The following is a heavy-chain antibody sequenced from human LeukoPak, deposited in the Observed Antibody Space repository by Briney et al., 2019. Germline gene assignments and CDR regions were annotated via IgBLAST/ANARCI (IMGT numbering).Heavy chain of an antibody. Sequence: PSETLSLTCAVYGGSFSGYYWSWIRQPPGKGLEWIGEINHSGSTNYNPSLKSRVTISVDTSKNQFSLKLSSVTAADTAVYYCSGGDSGDFDSWGREPWSPSPQ. D-gene: IGHD3/OR15-3a*01. CDR3: SGGDSGDFDS. J-gene: IGHJ4*02. V-gene: IGHV4-34*01. CDR1: GGSFSGYY. CDR2: INHSGST.